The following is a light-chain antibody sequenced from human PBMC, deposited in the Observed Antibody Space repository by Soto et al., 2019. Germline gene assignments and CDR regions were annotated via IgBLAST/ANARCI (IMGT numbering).Light chain of an antibody. V-gene: IGKV1-33*01. CDR2: DAS. CDR1: HDITSF. CDR3: QHCDYLPI. J-gene: IGKJ3*01. Sequence: DIQMTQSPSSLSASVRDRVTITCQASHDITSFLNWYQHKPGRAPKLLIYDASILEAGVPTRFSGSGSGTHFTFNSSSLQPEDVASYYCQHCDYLPIFGPGTTVDFK.